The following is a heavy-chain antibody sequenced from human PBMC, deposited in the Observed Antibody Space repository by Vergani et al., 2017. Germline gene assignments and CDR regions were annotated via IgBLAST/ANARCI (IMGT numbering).Heavy chain of an antibody. J-gene: IGHJ6*03. D-gene: IGHD4-17*01. CDR1: GGTFSSYA. CDR2: IIPSFGTA. V-gene: IGHV1-69*01. CDR3: AGVKTTVTTEDRNYYYYYYMYV. Sequence: QVQLVQSGAEVKKPGSSVKVSCKASGGTFSSYAISWVRQAPGQGLEWMGWIIPSFGTANYAQKFQGRVTITADESTSTAYMELSSLRAEDTAVYYWAGVKTTVTTEDRNYYYYYYMYVWGKGTTVTVSS.